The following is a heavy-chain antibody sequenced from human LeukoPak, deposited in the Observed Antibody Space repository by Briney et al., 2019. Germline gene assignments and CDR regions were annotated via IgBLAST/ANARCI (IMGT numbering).Heavy chain of an antibody. D-gene: IGHD5-18*01. CDR1: GFTFSNYA. V-gene: IGHV3-23*01. Sequence: RGSLRLSCVASGFTFSNYAMSWVRQAPEKGLDWVSVISGSAHKIRYADSVKGRFTISRDNSENTVYLQMNNLRAEDTALYYCAGRVTGYSSGYAYWGQGTLVTVSS. J-gene: IGHJ4*02. CDR2: ISGSAHKI. CDR3: AGRVTGYSSGYAY.